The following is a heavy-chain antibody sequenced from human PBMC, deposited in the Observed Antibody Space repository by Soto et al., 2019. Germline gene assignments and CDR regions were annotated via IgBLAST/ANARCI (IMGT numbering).Heavy chain of an antibody. J-gene: IGHJ5*01. Sequence: NPSETLSLTCAVSGGSISSGGYSWSWIRQPPGKGLEWIGFIYHTGSTYYNPSLESRVTISVDRSKNQLYLRLSSVTAADTAVYYCARDNTGSLDSWGQGTLVTVSS. CDR1: GGSISSGGYS. V-gene: IGHV4-30-2*01. CDR3: ARDNTGSLDS. CDR2: IYHTGST. D-gene: IGHD3-10*01.